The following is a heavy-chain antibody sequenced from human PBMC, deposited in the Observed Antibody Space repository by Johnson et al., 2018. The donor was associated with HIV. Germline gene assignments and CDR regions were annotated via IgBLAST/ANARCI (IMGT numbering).Heavy chain of an antibody. V-gene: IGHV3-33*08. D-gene: IGHD2-21*01. Sequence: QVQLVESGGGVVQPGRSLRLSCVASGFTFSSYGMHWVRQAPGKGLEWVAVIWYDGSIKNYSDSVKGRFTISRDNSKYTLYLQMNSLRAEDTAVYYCARERRAGVKGAFDIWGQGTMVTVSS. J-gene: IGHJ3*02. CDR2: IWYDGSIK. CDR1: GFTFSSYG. CDR3: ARERRAGVKGAFDI.